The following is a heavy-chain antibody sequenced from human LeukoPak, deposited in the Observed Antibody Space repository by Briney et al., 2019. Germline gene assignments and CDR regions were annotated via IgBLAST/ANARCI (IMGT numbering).Heavy chain of an antibody. CDR1: GDSISSYY. V-gene: IGHV4-59*08. D-gene: IGHD1-26*01. Sequence: SETLSLTCTVSGDSISSYYWSWIRQPPGKGLEWIGYIYYSGSANYNPSLKSRVTISVDTSKNHCSLKLSSVTAADTAVYYCARHSRSYYDFDYWGQGTLVTVSS. CDR3: ARHSRSYYDFDY. CDR2: IYYSGSA. J-gene: IGHJ4*02.